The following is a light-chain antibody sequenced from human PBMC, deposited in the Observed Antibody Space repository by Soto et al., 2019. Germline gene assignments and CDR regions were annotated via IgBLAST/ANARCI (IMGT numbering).Light chain of an antibody. CDR1: QSVSSSY. CDR2: GAS. V-gene: IGKV3-20*01. J-gene: IGKJ1*01. CDR3: QQYGSSPTT. Sequence: EIVLRQSPGTLSLSPGERATLSCRASQSVSSSYLAWYQQKPGQAPRLLIDGASSRATGIPDRFSGSGSGTDFTLTISRLEPEDFAVYYCQQYGSSPTTFGQGTKVEIK.